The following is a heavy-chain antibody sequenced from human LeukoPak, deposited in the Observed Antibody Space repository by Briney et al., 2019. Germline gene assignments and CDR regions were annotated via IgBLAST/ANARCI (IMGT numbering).Heavy chain of an antibody. J-gene: IGHJ3*02. CDR2: INSDGSST. CDR1: RFTFSSYW. Sequence: PGGSLPLSCAASRFTFSSYWMHWVRQAPGHGLVWVSRINSDGSSTSYADSVKGRFTISRDNAKNTLYLQLNSLRAEDTAVYYCAREMIVIDTFDIWGQGTMVTVSS. D-gene: IGHD3-22*01. V-gene: IGHV3-74*01. CDR3: AREMIVIDTFDI.